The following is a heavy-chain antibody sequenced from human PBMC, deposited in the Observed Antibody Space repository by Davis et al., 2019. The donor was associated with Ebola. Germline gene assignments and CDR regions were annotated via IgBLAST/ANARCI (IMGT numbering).Heavy chain of an antibody. Sequence: MPSETLSLTCAVYGWSSSGYYWSWIRQPPGKGLEWIGEINHSGSTNYNPSLKSRVTISVDTSKNQFSLKLSSVTAADTAVYYCARRDGSSGWYNYYGMDVWGQGTTVTVSS. V-gene: IGHV4-34*01. CDR1: GWSSSGYY. J-gene: IGHJ6*02. CDR3: ARRDGSSGWYNYYGMDV. CDR2: INHSGST. D-gene: IGHD6-19*01.